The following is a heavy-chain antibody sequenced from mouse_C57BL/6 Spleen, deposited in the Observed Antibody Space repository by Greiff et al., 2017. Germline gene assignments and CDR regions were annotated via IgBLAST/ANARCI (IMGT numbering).Heavy chain of an antibody. CDR1: GYTFTSYW. V-gene: IGHV1-55*01. D-gene: IGHD2-3*01. CDR3: ARGDDPYYYAMDY. CDR2: IYPGSGST. Sequence: QVQLKESGAELVKPGASVKMSCKASGYTFTSYWITWVKQRPGQGLEWIGDIYPGSGSTNYNEKFKSKATLTVDTSSSTAYMQLSSLTSEDSAVYYCARGDDPYYYAMDYWGQGTSVTVSS. J-gene: IGHJ4*01.